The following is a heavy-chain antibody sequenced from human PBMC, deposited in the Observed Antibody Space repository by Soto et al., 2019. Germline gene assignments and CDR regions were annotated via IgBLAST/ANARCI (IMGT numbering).Heavy chain of an antibody. CDR2: IYYSGST. CDR1: GGSISSYY. V-gene: IGHV4-59*01. Sequence: SETLSLTCTVSGGSISSYYWSWIRQPPGKGLEWIGYIYYSGSTNYNPSLKSRVTISVDTSKNQFSLKLSSVTAADTAVYYCARDAGPAANYYYYGMDVWGQGTTVTVS. CDR3: ARDAGPAANYYYYGMDV. D-gene: IGHD2-2*01. J-gene: IGHJ6*02.